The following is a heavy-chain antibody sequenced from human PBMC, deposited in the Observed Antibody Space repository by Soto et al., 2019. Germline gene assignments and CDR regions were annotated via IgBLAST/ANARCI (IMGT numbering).Heavy chain of an antibody. J-gene: IGHJ6*02. CDR2: IIPIFGTA. V-gene: IGHV1-69*01. Sequence: QVQLVQSGAEVKKPGSSVKVSCKASGGTFSSYAISWVRQAPGQGLEWMGGIIPIFGTANYAQKFQGRVTISADESTSTAYMELSSLRSEDTAVYYCASGGDSGYDYYYYYYGMDVWGQGTTVTVSS. CDR3: ASGGDSGYDYYYYYYGMDV. CDR1: GGTFSSYA. D-gene: IGHD5-12*01.